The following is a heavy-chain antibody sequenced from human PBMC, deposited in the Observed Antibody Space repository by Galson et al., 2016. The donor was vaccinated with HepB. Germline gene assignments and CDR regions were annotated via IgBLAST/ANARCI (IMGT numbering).Heavy chain of an antibody. CDR1: GFIFSDYG. J-gene: IGHJ6*02. V-gene: IGHV3-30*18. D-gene: IGHD5-18*01. Sequence: SLRLSCAASGFIFSDYGMHWVRQAPGKGLEWVAVISSDGNNTYHADSVQGRFTIPRDNSKNTLYLQMNSLRPEDTAVYSCAKDLGYSYGYRYYYYGIDVWGQGTTVTVSS. CDR3: AKDLGYSYGYRYYYYGIDV. CDR2: ISSDGNNT.